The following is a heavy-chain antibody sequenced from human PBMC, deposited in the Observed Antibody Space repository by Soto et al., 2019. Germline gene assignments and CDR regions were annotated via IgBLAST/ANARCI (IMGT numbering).Heavy chain of an antibody. CDR2: IYYSGST. J-gene: IGHJ3*02. CDR1: DGSISSSSYY. Sequence: SETLSLTCTVSDGSISSSSYYWGWIRQPPGKGLEWIGSIYYSGSTYYNPSLKSRVTISVDTSKNQFSLKLSSVTAADTAVYYCASQSEGWSLDAFDIWGQGTMVTVSS. D-gene: IGHD2-15*01. CDR3: ASQSEGWSLDAFDI. V-gene: IGHV4-39*01.